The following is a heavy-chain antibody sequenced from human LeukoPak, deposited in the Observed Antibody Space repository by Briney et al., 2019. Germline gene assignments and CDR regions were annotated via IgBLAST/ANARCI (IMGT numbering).Heavy chain of an antibody. V-gene: IGHV1-24*01. CDR2: FDPEDDET. D-gene: IGHD2-15*01. J-gene: IGHJ4*02. CDR3: ARALPYCSGGSCYLDY. Sequence: ASVKVSCKVSGYTLTELSMHWVRQAPGKGLEWMGGFDPEDDETIYAQKFQGRVTMTEDTSTDTAYMGLSSLRSEDTAVYYCARALPYCSGGSCYLDYWGQGTLVTVSS. CDR1: GYTLTELS.